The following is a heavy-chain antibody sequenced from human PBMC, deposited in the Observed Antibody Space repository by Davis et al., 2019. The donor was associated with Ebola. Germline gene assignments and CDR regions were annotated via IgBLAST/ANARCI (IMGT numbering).Heavy chain of an antibody. CDR3: AKRDCSSTSCFHYYYYGMDV. CDR2: ISYDGSNK. Sequence: GESLKISCAASGFTFDDYAMHWVRQAPGKGLEWVAVISYDGSNKYYADSVKGRFTISRDNSKNTLYLQMNSLRAEDTAVYYCAKRDCSSTSCFHYYYYGMDVWGQGTTVTVSS. V-gene: IGHV3-30*18. CDR1: GFTFDDYA. J-gene: IGHJ6*02. D-gene: IGHD2-2*01.